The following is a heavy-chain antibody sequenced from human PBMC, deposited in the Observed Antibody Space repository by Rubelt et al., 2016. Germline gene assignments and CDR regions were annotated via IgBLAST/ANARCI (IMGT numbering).Heavy chain of an antibody. D-gene: IGHD6-19*01. J-gene: IGHJ4*02. V-gene: IGHV4-39*01. Sequence: STCGSSSCWIRQPPGKGLEWIGSIYYSGSTYYNPSLKSRVTISVDTSKNQFSLKLSSVTAADTAVYYCARVGSGWSKSYFDYWGQGTLVTVSS. CDR3: ARVGSGWSKSYFDY. CDR1: STCGSS. CDR2: IYYSGST.